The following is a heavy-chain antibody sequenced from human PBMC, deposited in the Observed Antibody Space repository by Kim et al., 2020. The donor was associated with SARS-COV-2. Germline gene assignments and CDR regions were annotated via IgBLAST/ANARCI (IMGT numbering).Heavy chain of an antibody. V-gene: IGHV4-39*01. J-gene: IGHJ2*01. CDR3: ARHLRNWYFDL. Sequence: TYYTPSLKGRVTISVDPSKNQFSLRLGSVTAADAAVYYCARHLRNWYFDLWGRGTLVTVSS. CDR2: T.